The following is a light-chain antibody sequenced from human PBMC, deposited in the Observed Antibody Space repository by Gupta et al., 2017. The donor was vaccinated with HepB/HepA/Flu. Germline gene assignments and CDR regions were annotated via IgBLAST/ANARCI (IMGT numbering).Light chain of an antibody. CDR1: QGINSF. J-gene: IGKJ5*01. CDR2: DAS. V-gene: IGKV3D-11*01. Sequence: EIVLPQSPVTLSLSPGERATLSCRASQGINSFLAWYQQTPGQAPRLLIYDASNRATGIPARFSGSGSGTDFTLTISSLEPEDFAVYYCQQRDTWPITFGQGTRLEIK. CDR3: QQRDTWPIT.